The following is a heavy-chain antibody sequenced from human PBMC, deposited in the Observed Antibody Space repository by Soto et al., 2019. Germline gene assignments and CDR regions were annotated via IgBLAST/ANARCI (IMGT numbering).Heavy chain of an antibody. CDR2: VYYSGIT. D-gene: IGHD2-8*01. V-gene: IGHV4-39*01. Sequence: SETLSLTCPVSGGSISSSRSYWGWIRQPPGKGLEWIGSVYYSGITYYNPSLKSRLTISIDTSKNQFSLRLSSVAAADTAVYYCARENGDYLDYWGQGTLVTVSS. CDR1: GGSISSSRSY. J-gene: IGHJ4*02. CDR3: ARENGDYLDY.